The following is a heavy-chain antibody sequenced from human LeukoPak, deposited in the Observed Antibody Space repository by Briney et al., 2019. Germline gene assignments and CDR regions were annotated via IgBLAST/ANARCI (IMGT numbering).Heavy chain of an antibody. J-gene: IGHJ2*01. CDR1: GYTFTSYG. CDR2: ISAYNGNT. D-gene: IGHD2-2*01. CDR3: ARSSTSCCITPLAGCYFYL. Sequence: PGASVTVSCTASGYTFTSYGISWVRQAPGKGLEWVGWISAYNGNTNYAQKLEGRVTMTTDTSTSTAYMELRSLISDDTAVYYCARSSTSCCITPLAGCYFYLWGRRTLVTFSS. V-gene: IGHV1-18*04.